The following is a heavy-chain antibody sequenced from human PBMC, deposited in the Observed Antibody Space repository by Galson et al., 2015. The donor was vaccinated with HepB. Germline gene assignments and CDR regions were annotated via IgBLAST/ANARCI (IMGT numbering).Heavy chain of an antibody. CDR2: FDPEDGET. J-gene: IGHJ3*02. CDR1: GYTLTELS. Sequence: SVKVSCKVSGYTLTELSMHWVRQAPGKGLEWMGGFDPEDGETMYAQKFQGRVTMTEDTSTDTAYMELSSLRSEDTAVYYCATEYSGSYYDAFDIWGQGTIVTVSS. V-gene: IGHV1-24*01. CDR3: ATEYSGSYYDAFDI. D-gene: IGHD1-26*01.